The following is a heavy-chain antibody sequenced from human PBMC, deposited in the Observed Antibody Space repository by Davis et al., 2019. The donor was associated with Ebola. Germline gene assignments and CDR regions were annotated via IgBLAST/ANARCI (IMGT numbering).Heavy chain of an antibody. J-gene: IGHJ4*02. CDR1: GFTFSSFA. CDR3: AKDRVSWQYGTNFDY. Sequence: GGSLRLSCAASGFTFSSFAMNCVRQTPGGRLEWVSGISATGLATFYADSVQGRFTISRDSSKSTVYLQMDSLRAEDTAVYYCAKDRVSWQYGTNFDYWGQGTLVTVSS. V-gene: IGHV3-23*01. D-gene: IGHD1-26*01. CDR2: ISATGLAT.